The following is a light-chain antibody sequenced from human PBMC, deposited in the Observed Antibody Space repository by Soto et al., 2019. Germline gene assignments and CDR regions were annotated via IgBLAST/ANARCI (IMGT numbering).Light chain of an antibody. Sequence: EIVLTQSPGTLSLSPGERATLSCRASQSVSSSYLAWYQQKPGQAPRLLIYGASRGATGIPDRLSGSGSGTDFTLTISRLEPEDFTVYYCQQYGSSHTLTFGQGTKVDIK. V-gene: IGKV3-20*01. CDR3: QQYGSSHTLT. J-gene: IGKJ1*01. CDR1: QSVSSSY. CDR2: GAS.